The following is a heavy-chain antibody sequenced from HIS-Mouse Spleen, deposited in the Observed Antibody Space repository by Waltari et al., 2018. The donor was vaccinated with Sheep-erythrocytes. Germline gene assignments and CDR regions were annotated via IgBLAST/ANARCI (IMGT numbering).Heavy chain of an antibody. V-gene: IGHV1-69*04. Sequence: QVQLVQSGAEVKKPGSSVKVSCKASGGTFSSYAISWVRQARGQGLEWMGRIIPILGIANYAQKFQGRVTITADKSTSTAYMELRSLRSEDTAVYYCAQTGATTPHFDYWGQGTLVTVSS. D-gene: IGHD1-26*01. CDR2: IIPILGIA. CDR3: AQTGATTPHFDY. CDR1: GGTFSSYA. J-gene: IGHJ4*02.